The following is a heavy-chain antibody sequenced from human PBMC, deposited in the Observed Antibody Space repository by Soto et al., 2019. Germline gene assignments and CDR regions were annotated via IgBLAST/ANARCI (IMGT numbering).Heavy chain of an antibody. CDR3: ARGGLEPFDY. D-gene: IGHD1-1*01. V-gene: IGHV3-74*01. J-gene: IGHJ4*02. Sequence: RWSLRLSCSASVFSFRKYWMHWVRQAPGKGLVWVSRISDYGRVNYADSVEGRFTISRDDAKSELYLQMSSLRLEDTAVYYCARGGLEPFDYLGQGALVTVSS. CDR1: VFSFRKYW. CDR2: ISDYGRV.